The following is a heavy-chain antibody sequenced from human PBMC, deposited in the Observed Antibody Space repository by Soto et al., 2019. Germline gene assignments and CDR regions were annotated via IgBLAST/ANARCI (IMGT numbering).Heavy chain of an antibody. J-gene: IGHJ6*02. Sequence: SVKFSCKASGGTFSSYAISWVRQAPGQGLEWMGGIIPIFGTANYAQKFQGRVTMTRNTSISTAYMELSSLRSEDTAVYYCARGLWGMAMDVWGQGTTVTVSS. CDR1: GGTFSSYA. CDR3: ARGLWGMAMDV. D-gene: IGHD3-16*01. CDR2: IIPIFGTA. V-gene: IGHV1-69*05.